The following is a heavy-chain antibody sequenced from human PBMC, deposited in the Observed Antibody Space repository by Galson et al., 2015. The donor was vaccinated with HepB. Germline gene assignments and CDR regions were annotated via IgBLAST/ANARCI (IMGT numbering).Heavy chain of an antibody. J-gene: IGHJ4*02. D-gene: IGHD3-22*01. V-gene: IGHV3-30*04. CDR1: GFTFSSYA. CDR3: ARDSHYYDSSGYYYVAWYFDY. Sequence: SLRLSCAASGFTFSSYAMHWVRQAPGKGLEWVAVISYDGSNKYYADSVKGRFTISRDNSKNTLYLQMNSLRAEDTAVYYCARDSHYYDSSGYYYVAWYFDYWGQGTLVTVSS. CDR2: ISYDGSNK.